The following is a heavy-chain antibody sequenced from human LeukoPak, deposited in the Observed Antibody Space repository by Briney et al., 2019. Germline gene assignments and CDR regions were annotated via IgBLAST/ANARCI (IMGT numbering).Heavy chain of an antibody. D-gene: IGHD6-19*01. J-gene: IGHJ4*02. V-gene: IGHV3-9*01. Sequence: PGRSLRLSCAASGFTFDDYAMHWVRQAPGKGLEWVSGISWNSGSIGYADSVKGRFTISRDNSKNTLYLQMNSLRAEDTAVYYCARDLSSGWLGPFGYWGQGTLVTVSS. CDR3: ARDLSSGWLGPFGY. CDR1: GFTFDDYA. CDR2: ISWNSGSI.